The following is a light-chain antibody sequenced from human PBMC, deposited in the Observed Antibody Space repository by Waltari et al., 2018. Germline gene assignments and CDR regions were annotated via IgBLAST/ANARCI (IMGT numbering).Light chain of an antibody. Sequence: DIRMTQSPSSLSASVGDRVTITCRASQTIRTYLNWYQQKPGTAPKLLISVASSLQRGVPSRFSVSGSGPDFTLTINSLQPEDFATYFCQQTYITPWTFGQGTTVEIK. CDR3: QQTYITPWT. J-gene: IGKJ1*01. CDR2: VAS. V-gene: IGKV1-39*01. CDR1: QTIRTY.